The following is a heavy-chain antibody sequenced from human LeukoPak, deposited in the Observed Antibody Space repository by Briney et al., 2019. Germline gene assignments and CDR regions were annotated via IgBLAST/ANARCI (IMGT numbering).Heavy chain of an antibody. CDR3: ARDSVHGYYDSSGYSTLFDY. CDR1: GFTFSSYW. Sequence: PGGSLRLSCAASGFTFSSYWMSWVRQAPGKGVEGVADMKQDGIEKYYVDSLKGGFTISRDNAKNSLYLQMNSLRAEDTAVYYCARDSVHGYYDSSGYSTLFDYWGQGTLVTVSS. CDR2: MKQDGIEK. V-gene: IGHV3-7*01. D-gene: IGHD3-22*01. J-gene: IGHJ4*02.